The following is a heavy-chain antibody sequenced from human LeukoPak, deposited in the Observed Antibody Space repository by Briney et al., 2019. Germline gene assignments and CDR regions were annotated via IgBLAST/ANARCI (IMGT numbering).Heavy chain of an antibody. CDR1: GDSIGTYF. Sequence: SETLPLTCTVSGDSIGTYFWHWIRQPPGKGLEWMGYIYDRGTTAYNPSLKRRVTMSADTSTNQFSLKLTSVTPADTAVYYCARDPDGYKFFNYWGRGRPVTVSS. CDR2: IYDRGTT. V-gene: IGHV4-59*01. CDR3: ARDPDGYKFFNY. J-gene: IGHJ4*02. D-gene: IGHD5-24*01.